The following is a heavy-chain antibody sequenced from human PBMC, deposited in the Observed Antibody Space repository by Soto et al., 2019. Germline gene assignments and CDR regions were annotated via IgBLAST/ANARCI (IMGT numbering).Heavy chain of an antibody. D-gene: IGHD3-3*01. CDR2: INSDGSST. V-gene: IGHV3-74*01. CDR3: ARGEVRYDFWSGYYPANDY. Sequence: VQLVESGGGLVQPGGSLRLSCAASGFTFSSYWMHWVRQAPGKGLVWVSRINSDGSSTSYADSVKGRFTISRDNAKNTLYLQMNSLRAEDTAVYYCARGEVRYDFWSGYYPANDYWGQGTLVTVSS. CDR1: GFTFSSYW. J-gene: IGHJ4*02.